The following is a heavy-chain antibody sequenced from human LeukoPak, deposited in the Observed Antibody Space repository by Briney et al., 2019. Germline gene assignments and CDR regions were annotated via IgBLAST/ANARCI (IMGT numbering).Heavy chain of an antibody. J-gene: IGHJ1*01. CDR3: ARSSTSSWCGDFQH. CDR2: IYYSGST. Sequence: SETLSLTCTVSGGSISGYFRSWVRQPPGKGLEWVGYIYYSGSTNYNPSLKSRVTISLDTSKNQFSLKLSFVTAADTAVHYCARSSTSSWCGDFQHWGQGTLVTVSS. D-gene: IGHD2-2*01. CDR1: GGSISGYF. V-gene: IGHV4-59*01.